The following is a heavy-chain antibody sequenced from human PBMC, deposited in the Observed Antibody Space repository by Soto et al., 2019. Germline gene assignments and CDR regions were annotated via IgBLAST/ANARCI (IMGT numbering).Heavy chain of an antibody. D-gene: IGHD2-21*02. V-gene: IGHV1-58*01. Sequence: QMQLVQSGPEVKKPGTSVKVSCKASGFTFTSSAVQWVRQARGQRLEWIGWIVVGSGNTNYAQKFQERVTITRDMSTSTAYMELSSLRYEDTAVYYCAADHTVTDAFDYWGQGTLVTVSS. CDR1: GFTFTSSA. J-gene: IGHJ4*02. CDR2: IVVGSGNT. CDR3: AADHTVTDAFDY.